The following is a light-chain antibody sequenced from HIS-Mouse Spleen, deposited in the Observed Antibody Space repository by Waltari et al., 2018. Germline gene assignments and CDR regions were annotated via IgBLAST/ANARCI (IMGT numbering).Light chain of an antibody. CDR1: ALPKKY. CDR2: EDS. V-gene: IGLV3-10*01. CDR3: YSTDSSGNHRV. Sequence: SYELTQPPSVSVSPGQTARITCSGHALPKKYAYWYQQKSGQAPVLVIYEDSKRPSGIPERFSSSSSGTMATLTISGAQVEDEADYYCYSTDSSGNHRVFGGGTKLTVL. J-gene: IGLJ2*01.